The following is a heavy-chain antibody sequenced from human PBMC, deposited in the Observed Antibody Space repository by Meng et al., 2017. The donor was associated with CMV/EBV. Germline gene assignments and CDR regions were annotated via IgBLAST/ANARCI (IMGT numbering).Heavy chain of an antibody. J-gene: IGHJ5*02. CDR2: IYYSGST. V-gene: IGHV4-39*01. CDR3: ARLDDFWSGSTRYWFDP. CDR1: GGSISSSSYY. Sequence: ESLKISCTVSGGSISSSSYYWGWTRQPPGKGLEWIGSIYYSGSTYYNPSLKSRVTISVDTSKNQFSLKLSSVTAADTAVYYCARLDDFWSGSTRYWFDPWGQGTLVTVSS. D-gene: IGHD3-3*01.